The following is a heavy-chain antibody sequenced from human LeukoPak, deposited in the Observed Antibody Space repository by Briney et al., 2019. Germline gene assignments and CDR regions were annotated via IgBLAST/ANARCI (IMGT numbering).Heavy chain of an antibody. V-gene: IGHV4-34*01. CDR3: ARGRGGHYDILTGSMGSAGTDV. CDR1: GGSFSGYY. Sequence: PSETLSLTCAVYGGSFSGYYWSWIRQPPGKGLEWIGEINHSGSTNYNPSLKSRVTISVDTSKNQSSLKLSSVTAADTAVYYCARGRGGHYDILTGSMGSAGTDVWGKGTTVTVSS. D-gene: IGHD3-9*01. J-gene: IGHJ6*04. CDR2: INHSGST.